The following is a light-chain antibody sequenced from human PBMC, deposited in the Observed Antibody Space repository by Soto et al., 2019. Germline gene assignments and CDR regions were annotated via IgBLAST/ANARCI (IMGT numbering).Light chain of an antibody. Sequence: EIGMTQSPATVSVSQGDRVTLSCRASRTVHSNVAWYQHKPGQAPRLLIYGTSARATGVPARFSGSRSGPEFTLTINSLQSEDFAIYYCQRYNNLPLPFGGGSKVDI. CDR1: RTVHSN. J-gene: IGKJ4*01. CDR3: QRYNNLPLP. CDR2: GTS. V-gene: IGKV3-15*01.